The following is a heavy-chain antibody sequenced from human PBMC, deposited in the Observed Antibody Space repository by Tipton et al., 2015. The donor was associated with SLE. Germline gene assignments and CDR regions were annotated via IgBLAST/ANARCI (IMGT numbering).Heavy chain of an antibody. Sequence: SLRLSCEASGFTFRSFAMNWVRQAPGKGLEWVAALSGSGVTTYYADSVKGRFTVSRDNSKNTLYLQMNSLKADDTALYYCAEVDATQWVPNYWRQGTLVNVSS. V-gene: IGHV3-23*01. CDR1: GFTFRSFA. D-gene: IGHD6-19*01. CDR3: AEVDATQWVPNY. J-gene: IGHJ4*02. CDR2: LSGSGVTT.